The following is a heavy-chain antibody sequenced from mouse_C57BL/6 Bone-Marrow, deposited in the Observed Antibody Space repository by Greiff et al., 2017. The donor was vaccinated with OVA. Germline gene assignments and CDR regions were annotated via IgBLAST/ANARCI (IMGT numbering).Heavy chain of an antibody. CDR3: ASRGSSGLFAY. J-gene: IGHJ3*01. Sequence: VQLQQPGAELVMPGASVKLSCKASGYTFTSYWMHWVKQRPGQGLEWIGEIDPSDSYTNYNQKFKGKSTLTVDKSSSTAYMQLSSLTSEDSAVYYCASRGSSGLFAYWGQGTLVTVSA. V-gene: IGHV1-69*01. CDR1: GYTFTSYW. CDR2: IDPSDSYT. D-gene: IGHD3-2*02.